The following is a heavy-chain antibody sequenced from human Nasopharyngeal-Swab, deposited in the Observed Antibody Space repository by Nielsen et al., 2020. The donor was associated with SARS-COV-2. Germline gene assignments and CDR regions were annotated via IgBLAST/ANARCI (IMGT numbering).Heavy chain of an antibody. V-gene: IGHV3-30*02. CDR3: ACMATDPYYFDY. Sequence: GESLKISCAASGFAFNTYGMHWVRQAPGKGLEWVAFIRYDGSNKYYADSVKGRFTISRDNTKNTQYLQMNSLRAEDTAVYYCACMATDPYYFDYWGQGTLVTVSS. J-gene: IGHJ4*02. D-gene: IGHD5-24*01. CDR2: IRYDGSNK. CDR1: GFAFNTYG.